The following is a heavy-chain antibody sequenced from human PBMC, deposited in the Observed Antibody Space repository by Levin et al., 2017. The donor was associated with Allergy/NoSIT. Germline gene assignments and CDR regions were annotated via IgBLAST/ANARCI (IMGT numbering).Heavy chain of an antibody. J-gene: IGHJ5*02. CDR1: GGSISSSSYY. V-gene: IGHV4-39*01. Sequence: SQTLSLTCTVSGGSISSSSYYWGWIRQPPGKGLEWIGSIYYSGSTYYNPSLKSRVTISVDTSKNQFSLKLSSVTAADTAVYYCARTTGITMVRGVIITGWFDPWGQGTLVTVSS. D-gene: IGHD3-10*01. CDR2: IYYSGST. CDR3: ARTTGITMVRGVIITGWFDP.